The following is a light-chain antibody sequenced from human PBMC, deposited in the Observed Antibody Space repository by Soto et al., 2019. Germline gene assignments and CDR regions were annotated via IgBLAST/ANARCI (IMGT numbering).Light chain of an antibody. CDR1: QSIRSW. CDR3: QQYNSYPWT. J-gene: IGKJ1*01. Sequence: DIQMTQSPSTLSASVGDRVTITCGAIQSIRSWLAWYQQKPGKAPKFLIYDASSLESGVPSRFSGSGSGTEFTLTISSLQPDDFATYYCQQYNSYPWTFGQGTKVEIK. CDR2: DAS. V-gene: IGKV1-5*01.